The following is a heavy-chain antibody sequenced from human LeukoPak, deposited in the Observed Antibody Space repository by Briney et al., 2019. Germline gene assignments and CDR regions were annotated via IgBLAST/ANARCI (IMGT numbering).Heavy chain of an antibody. CDR3: AKDGNGWFGELQYTHYYGMDV. D-gene: IGHD3-10*01. CDR2: ISESGDVT. CDR1: GFTFSNYP. J-gene: IGHJ6*02. Sequence: GGSLRVSCEASGFTFSNYPMSWVRQAPGRGLEWVSVISESGDVTHYADAMKGRFTISRDNAKNTLNLQMNSLRAEDTAIYYCAKDGNGWFGELQYTHYYGMDVWAKGPRSPSP. V-gene: IGHV3-23*01.